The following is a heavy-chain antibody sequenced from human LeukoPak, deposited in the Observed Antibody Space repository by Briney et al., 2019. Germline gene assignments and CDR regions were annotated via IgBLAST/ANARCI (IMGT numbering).Heavy chain of an antibody. J-gene: IGHJ4*02. CDR3: ARDHRHTSDYQDFDY. D-gene: IGHD5-12*01. CDR2: INPDSGSP. V-gene: IGHV1-2*02. Sequence: SMKLSCKRSGYTFTDYYIHWVPQTPVQGLEEIGWINPDSGSPNYVRNFQGRVTMTRDPSINTAYMELNTLRSDDTALYFCARDHRHTSDYQDFDYWGQGTLVTVSS. CDR1: GYTFTDYY.